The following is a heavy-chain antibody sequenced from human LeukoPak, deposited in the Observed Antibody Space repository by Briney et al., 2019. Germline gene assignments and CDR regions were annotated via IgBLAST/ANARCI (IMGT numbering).Heavy chain of an antibody. CDR2: ITQDGSDR. J-gene: IGHJ4*02. V-gene: IGHV3-7*01. D-gene: IGHD5-18*01. CDR3: ARGPDTVWGPL. CDR1: GVTFRGYW. Sequence: PGGALRLSCAAAGVTFRGYWMSWVPQAPGKGPEWVANITQDGSDRYYVDSVEGRFTISRDNAKNSLYLQMNSLRAEDTAVYYCARGPDTVWGPLWGQGTLVTVSS.